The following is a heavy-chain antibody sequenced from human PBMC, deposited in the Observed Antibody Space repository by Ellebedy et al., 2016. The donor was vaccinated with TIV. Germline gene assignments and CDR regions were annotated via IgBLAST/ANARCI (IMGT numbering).Heavy chain of an antibody. CDR3: VKVAAYCLEY. V-gene: IGHV4-4*02. D-gene: IGHD2-8*02. CDR2: IFHTGVT. Sequence: SETLSLXXVVSDDAISTTNSWWSWVRQPPGKGLEWIGEIFHTGVTNYNPSLWSRVTMSVDKSRSQLSLHLTSVTAADTAVYYCVKVAAYCLEYWGQGTLVTVSS. CDR1: DDAISTTNSW. J-gene: IGHJ4*02.